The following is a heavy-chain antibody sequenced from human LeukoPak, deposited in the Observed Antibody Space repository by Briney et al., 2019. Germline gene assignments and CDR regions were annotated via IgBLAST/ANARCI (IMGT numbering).Heavy chain of an antibody. CDR1: GFTFSSYG. CDR3: AKESHRGSSWYGFDY. CDR2: ISYDGSNK. Sequence: GGSLRLSCAASGFTFSSYGMHWVRQAPGKGLEWVAVISYDGSNKYYADSVKGRFTISRDNSKNSLYLQMNSLRAEDTAVYYCAKESHRGSSWYGFDYWGQGTLVTVSS. D-gene: IGHD6-13*01. J-gene: IGHJ4*02. V-gene: IGHV3-30*18.